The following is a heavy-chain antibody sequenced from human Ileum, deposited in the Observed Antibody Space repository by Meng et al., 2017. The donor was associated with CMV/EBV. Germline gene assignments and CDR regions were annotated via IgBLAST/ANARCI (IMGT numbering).Heavy chain of an antibody. V-gene: IGHV1-46*01. Sequence: SCKAPGYTFTNHNLRWVRQAPGQGLEWMGIINPSGGSTSYAQKFQGRVTMTRDTSTSTVYMDLNSLRSEDTAVYYCARDWGASNWFDPWGQGTLVTVS. CDR1: GYTFTNHN. CDR3: ARDWGASNWFDP. CDR2: INPSGGST. D-gene: IGHD1-26*01. J-gene: IGHJ5*02.